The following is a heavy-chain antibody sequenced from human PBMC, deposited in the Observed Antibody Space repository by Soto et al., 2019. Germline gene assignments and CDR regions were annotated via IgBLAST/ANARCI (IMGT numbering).Heavy chain of an antibody. J-gene: IGHJ4*02. D-gene: IGHD6-19*01. CDR2: ISAYHGHA. CDR3: AIDRQWLVGPVDY. V-gene: IGHV1-18*04. Sequence: ASVKVSCNASGYTFTSYGISWARQAPRQGRECIGWISAYHGHAHYAQKHQGRGTITRIPATIRAYRELRSLRSDDTGVYYCAIDRQWLVGPVDYWGQGTLVTVS. CDR1: GYTFTSYG.